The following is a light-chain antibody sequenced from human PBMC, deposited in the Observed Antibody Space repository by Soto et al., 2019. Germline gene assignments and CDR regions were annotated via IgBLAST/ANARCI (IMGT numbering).Light chain of an antibody. J-gene: IGKJ4*01. Sequence: IQMTQSPSSLSASVGDRVTITCRASQGVRDDVGWYQQKPGKAPKLLIYSASTLQSGVPSRFSGSGSGTDFTLTISGLKPEDFATYSCLQESNYPLTFGGGTKVEIK. CDR1: QGVRDD. V-gene: IGKV1-6*01. CDR2: SAS. CDR3: LQESNYPLT.